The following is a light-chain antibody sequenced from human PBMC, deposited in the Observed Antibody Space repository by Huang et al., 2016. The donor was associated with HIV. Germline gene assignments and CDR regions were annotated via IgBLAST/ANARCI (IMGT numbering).Light chain of an antibody. J-gene: IGKJ4*01. Sequence: EIILTQSPGTLSLSLGERATLSCRASQIVSSSYLAWYQQKPGQAPRLLIYGASSRASGIPDRFSGRGSGTDFTLTISRLEPEDFAMYYCQQYGDPFTFGGGTKVEIK. CDR3: QQYGDPFT. CDR2: GAS. CDR1: QIVSSSY. V-gene: IGKV3-20*01.